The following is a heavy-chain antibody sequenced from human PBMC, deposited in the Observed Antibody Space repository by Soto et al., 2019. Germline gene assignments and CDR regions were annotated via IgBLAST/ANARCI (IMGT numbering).Heavy chain of an antibody. CDR2: INPNSGGT. Sequence: ASVKVACKASGYTCTGYYMHWVRQAPGQGLEWMGWINPNSGGTNYAQKFQGWVTMTRDTSISTAYMELSRLRSDDTAVYYCARDSSDYYDSSGYYDSSYYFDYWGQGTLVTVSS. J-gene: IGHJ4*02. D-gene: IGHD3-22*01. CDR3: ARDSSDYYDSSGYYDSSYYFDY. V-gene: IGHV1-2*04. CDR1: GYTCTGYY.